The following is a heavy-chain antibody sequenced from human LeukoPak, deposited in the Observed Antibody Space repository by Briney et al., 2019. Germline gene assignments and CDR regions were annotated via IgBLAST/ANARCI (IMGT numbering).Heavy chain of an antibody. V-gene: IGHV4-34*01. CDR1: GGSFSGYY. CDR3: ARPNHKDHCSSTSCYRYFDY. CDR2: INHSGST. Sequence: SETLSLTCAVYGGSFSGYYWTWIRQPPGKGLEWIGVINHSGSTNYNPSLKSRVTISVDTSKNQFSLKLSSVTAADTAVYYCARPNHKDHCSSTSCYRYFDYWSQGTLVTVSS. D-gene: IGHD2-2*02. J-gene: IGHJ4*02.